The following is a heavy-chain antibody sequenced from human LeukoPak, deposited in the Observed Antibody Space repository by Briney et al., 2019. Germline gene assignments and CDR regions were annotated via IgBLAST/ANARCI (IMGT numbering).Heavy chain of an antibody. D-gene: IGHD1-26*01. CDR2: ISGSGGST. CDR1: GFTFSSYA. J-gene: IGHJ6*02. Sequence: PGGSLRLSCAASGFTFSSYAMSWVRQAPGKGLEWVSAISGSGGSTYYADSVKGRFTISRDNAKNSLYLQMNSLRADDTAVYYCARSNYYTVDVWGQGTAVTVSS. CDR3: ARSNYYTVDV. V-gene: IGHV3-23*01.